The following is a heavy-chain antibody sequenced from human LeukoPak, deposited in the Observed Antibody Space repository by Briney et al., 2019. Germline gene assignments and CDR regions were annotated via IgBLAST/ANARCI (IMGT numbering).Heavy chain of an antibody. D-gene: IGHD3-9*01. J-gene: IGHJ6*02. CDR1: GYTFTGYY. CDR2: INPNSGGT. V-gene: IGHV1-2*02. Sequence: ASVTVSCKASGYTFTGYYMHWVRQAPGQGLEWMGWINPNSGGTNYAQKFQGRVTMTRNTSISTAYMELSSLRSEDTAVYYCARASVLRYFDWFNPRYYYYGMDVWGQGTTVTVSS. CDR3: ARASVLRYFDWFNPRYYYYGMDV.